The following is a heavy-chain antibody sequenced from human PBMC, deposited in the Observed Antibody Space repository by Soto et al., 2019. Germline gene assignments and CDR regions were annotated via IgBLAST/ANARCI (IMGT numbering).Heavy chain of an antibody. CDR3: ARDSVYYDSSGWFDP. Sequence: SETLSLTCTVSGGSISSYYWSWIRQPAGKGLEWIGRIYTSGSTNYNPSLKSRVTMSVDTSKNQFSLKLSSVTPTNTAVYYCARDSVYYDSSGWFDPWGQGTLVTVSA. V-gene: IGHV4-4*07. J-gene: IGHJ5*02. D-gene: IGHD3-22*01. CDR1: GGSISSYY. CDR2: IYTSGST.